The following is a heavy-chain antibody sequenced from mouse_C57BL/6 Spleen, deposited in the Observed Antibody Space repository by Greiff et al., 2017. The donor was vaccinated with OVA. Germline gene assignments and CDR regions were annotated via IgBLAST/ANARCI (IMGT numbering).Heavy chain of an antibody. D-gene: IGHD4-1*01. CDR1: GYTFAGYW. CDR2: ILPGSGST. V-gene: IGHV1-9*01. CDR3: ARGELGRGWFAY. Sequence: QVQLQQSGAELMKPGASGKLSCKATGYTFAGYWIAGVKRRPGHGLGWIGEILPGSGSTNYNEKFRGEATFTADTSSNTAYLQLSSLTTEDSAIYYCARGELGRGWFAYWGQGTLVTVSA. J-gene: IGHJ3*01.